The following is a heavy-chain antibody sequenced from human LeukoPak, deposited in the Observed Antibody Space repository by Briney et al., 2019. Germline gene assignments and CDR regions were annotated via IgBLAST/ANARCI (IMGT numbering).Heavy chain of an antibody. V-gene: IGHV3-74*01. CDR2: INSGGSNT. J-gene: IGHJ4*02. D-gene: IGHD3-16*01. CDR3: AGGLTNSYSYTVGY. CDR1: GFTFSNYW. Sequence: GGSLRLSCATSGFTFSNYWMHWVRRAPGKGLVWVSRINSGGSNTIYADSVKGRFTISRDNAKNTLLLQMNSLRAEDTAVYFCAGGLTNSYSYTVGYWGQGTLVTVSS.